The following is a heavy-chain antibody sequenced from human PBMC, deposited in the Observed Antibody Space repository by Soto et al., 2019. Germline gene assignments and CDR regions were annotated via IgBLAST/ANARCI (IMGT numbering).Heavy chain of an antibody. CDR1: GGSISSSSYY. J-gene: IGHJ5*02. CDR3: ARLLWNCSGGSCYLAWFDP. Sequence: PSESLSLTCTVSGGSISSSSYYWGWIRQPPGKGLEWIGSIYYSGSTYYNPSLKSRVTISVDTSKNQFSLKLSSVTAADTAVYYCARLLWNCSGGSCYLAWFDPWGQGTLVTVSS. CDR2: IYYSGST. V-gene: IGHV4-39*01. D-gene: IGHD2-15*01.